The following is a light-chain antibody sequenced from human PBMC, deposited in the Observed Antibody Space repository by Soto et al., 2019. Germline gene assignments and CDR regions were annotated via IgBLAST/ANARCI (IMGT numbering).Light chain of an antibody. Sequence: EIVMTQSPATLSVSPGERATVSCRASQSVRSNLAWYQQKPGQAPRLLIYGASTRATGIPARFSGSGSGTEFTLTISSLQSEDFAVYYCQQYGSSPQKFGKGTKVDIK. CDR3: QQYGSSPQK. CDR2: GAS. CDR1: QSVRSN. V-gene: IGKV3-15*01. J-gene: IGKJ1*01.